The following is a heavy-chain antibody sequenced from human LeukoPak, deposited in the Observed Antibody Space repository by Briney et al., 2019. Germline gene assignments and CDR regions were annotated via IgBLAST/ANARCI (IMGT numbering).Heavy chain of an antibody. Sequence: TGGSPRLSCAASGFTFSSYAMSWVRQAPGKGLEWVSAISGSGGSTYYADSVKGRFTISRDNSKNALYLQMNSLRAEDTAVYYCAKSQYCSGGSCYSGPLVYWGQGTLVTVSS. CDR1: GFTFSSYA. V-gene: IGHV3-23*01. D-gene: IGHD2-15*01. J-gene: IGHJ4*02. CDR2: ISGSGGST. CDR3: AKSQYCSGGSCYSGPLVY.